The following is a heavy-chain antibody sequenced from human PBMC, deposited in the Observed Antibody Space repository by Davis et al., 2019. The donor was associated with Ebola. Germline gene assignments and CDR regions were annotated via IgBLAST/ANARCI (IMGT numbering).Heavy chain of an antibody. CDR3: AREAADYVLYYYGMDV. D-gene: IGHD4-17*01. V-gene: IGHV1-18*01. CDR1: GYTFTSYG. Sequence: AASVKVSCKASGYTFTSYGISWVRQAPGRGLEWMGWISAYNDNTNYAQKLQGRVIMTTDTSTSTAYMELRSLRSDDTAVYYCAREAADYVLYYYGMDVWGQGTTVTVSS. J-gene: IGHJ6*02. CDR2: ISAYNDNT.